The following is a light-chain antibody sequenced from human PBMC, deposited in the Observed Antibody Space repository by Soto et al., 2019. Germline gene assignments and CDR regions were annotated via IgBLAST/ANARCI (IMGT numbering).Light chain of an antibody. J-gene: IGKJ1*01. CDR2: AAS. CDR3: QQSYSTLSWT. CDR1: QSISSY. Sequence: DIQMTQSPSSLSGSIGDRVTITCRASQSISSYLNWYQQKPGKAPKLLIYAASSLQSGVPSRFSGSGSGTDFTLTISSLQPEDFATYYCQQSYSTLSWTFGQGTKVEI. V-gene: IGKV1-39*01.